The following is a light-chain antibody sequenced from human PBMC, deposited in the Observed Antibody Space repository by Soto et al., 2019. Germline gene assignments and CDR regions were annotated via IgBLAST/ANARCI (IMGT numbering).Light chain of an antibody. Sequence: DIVMTQFPLSLPVTPGEPASISCRSSQSLLHSNGYNYLDWYLQKPGQSPQLLIYLGSNRTSGVPDRFSGSGSGIDFTLKISRVEAEDVGIYYCMQTLQTPPFTFGPGTKVDIK. CDR1: QSLLHSNGYNY. CDR2: LGS. CDR3: MQTLQTPPFT. V-gene: IGKV2-28*01. J-gene: IGKJ3*01.